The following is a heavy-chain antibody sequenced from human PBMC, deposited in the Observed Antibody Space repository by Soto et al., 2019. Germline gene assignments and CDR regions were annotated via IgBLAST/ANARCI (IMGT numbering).Heavy chain of an antibody. CDR1: GGSVRDGSYY. J-gene: IGHJ5*02. Sequence: ASETLSLTCTVSGGSVRDGSYYWAWLRQPPGKVLEWIGHIYHSGSTIYNPSLKSRVTISIDTSKSQFSLNLNSMTAADTAVYYCAGYNWNYYFDPWGQGTLVTVYS. V-gene: IGHV4-61*01. D-gene: IGHD1-7*01. CDR2: IYHSGST. CDR3: AGYNWNYYFDP.